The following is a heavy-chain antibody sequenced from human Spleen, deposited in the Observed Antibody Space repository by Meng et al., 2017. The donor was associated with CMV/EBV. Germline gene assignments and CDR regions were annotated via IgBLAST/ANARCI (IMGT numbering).Heavy chain of an antibody. J-gene: IGHJ5*02. V-gene: IGHV4-30-4*08. Sequence: QVQLQESGPGLVKPSQTLSLTCTVSGGSISSGGYYWSWIRQHPGKGLEWIGYIYYSGSTYYNPSLKSRVTISVDTSKXQFSLKLSSVTAXXXAVYXCARGRSRXLPNWFDPWGQGTLVTVSS. CDR3: ARGRSRXLPNWFDP. CDR2: IYYSGST. D-gene: IGHD3-3*01. CDR1: GGSISSGGYY.